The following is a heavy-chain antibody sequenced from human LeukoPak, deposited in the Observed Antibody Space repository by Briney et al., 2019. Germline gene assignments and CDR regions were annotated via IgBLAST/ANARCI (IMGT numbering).Heavy chain of an antibody. CDR3: AKDSPSSGWYIEVDY. V-gene: IGHV3-23*01. D-gene: IGHD6-19*01. Sequence: PGGSLRLSCAASGFTFSSYAMSWVRQAPGKGLEWVSAISGSGGSTYYADSVKGRFTISRDNSKNTLYLQMNSLRAEDTAVYDCAKDSPSSGWYIEVDYWGQGTLVTVSS. CDR2: ISGSGGST. CDR1: GFTFSSYA. J-gene: IGHJ4*02.